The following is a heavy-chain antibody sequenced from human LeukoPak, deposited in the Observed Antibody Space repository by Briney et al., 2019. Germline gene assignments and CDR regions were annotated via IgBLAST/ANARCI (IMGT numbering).Heavy chain of an antibody. V-gene: IGHV3-23*01. CDR1: GLTLSNAW. CDR2: ISGSGGST. CDR3: AKDIEYSSSSPFDY. D-gene: IGHD6-6*01. Sequence: GGSLRLSCAASGLTLSNAWMSWVRQAPGKGLEWVSAISGSGGSTYYADSVKGRFTVSRDNSKNTLYLQMNSLRAEDTAVYYCAKDIEYSSSSPFDYWGQGTLVTVSS. J-gene: IGHJ4*02.